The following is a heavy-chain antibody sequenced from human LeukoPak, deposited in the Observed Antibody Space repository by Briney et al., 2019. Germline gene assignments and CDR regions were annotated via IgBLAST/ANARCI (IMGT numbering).Heavy chain of an antibody. CDR2: ISSSSSYI. CDR1: GFTFRSYN. Sequence: GGSLRLSCAASGFTFRSYNMNWVRQAPGKRPEWVSSISSSSSYIYYADSVKGRFTISRDNAKNSLYLQMNSLRAEDTALYYCARGASRADYWGQGTLITVSS. CDR3: ARGASRADY. J-gene: IGHJ4*02. V-gene: IGHV3-21*01.